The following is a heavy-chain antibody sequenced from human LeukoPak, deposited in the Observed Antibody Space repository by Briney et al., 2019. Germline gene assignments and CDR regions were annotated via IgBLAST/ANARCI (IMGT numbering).Heavy chain of an antibody. D-gene: IGHD6-6*01. CDR3: TRDPRHLDS. CDR1: GFTFSDSY. V-gene: IGHV3-11*04. Sequence: GGSLRLSCAASGFTFSDSYMTWVRRAPGKGVEWVAYISGSGHDINYSESAKGRFTISRDNAKNSLYLQMSSLRVEDTAVYYCTRDPRHLDSWGQGTLVTVSS. CDR2: ISGSGHDI. J-gene: IGHJ4*02.